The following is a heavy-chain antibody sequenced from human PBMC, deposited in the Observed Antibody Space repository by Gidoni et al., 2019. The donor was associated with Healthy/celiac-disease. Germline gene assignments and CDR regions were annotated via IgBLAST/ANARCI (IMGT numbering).Heavy chain of an antibody. Sequence: QVQLVESGGGVVQPGRSLRLSCAASGFTFSSYAMHWVRQAPGKGLEWVAVITYDGSNKYYADSVKGRFTISRDNSKNTLYLQMNSLRAEDTAVYYCARDLGWFLTGEGYCSGGSCSDRYYFDYWGQGTLVTVSS. CDR1: GFTFSSYA. CDR2: ITYDGSNK. D-gene: IGHD2-15*01. CDR3: ARDLGWFLTGEGYCSGGSCSDRYYFDY. V-gene: IGHV3-30-3*01. J-gene: IGHJ4*02.